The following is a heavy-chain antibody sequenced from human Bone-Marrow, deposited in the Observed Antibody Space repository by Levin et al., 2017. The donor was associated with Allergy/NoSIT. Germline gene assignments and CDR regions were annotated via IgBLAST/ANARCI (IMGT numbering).Heavy chain of an antibody. J-gene: IGHJ4*02. D-gene: IGHD6-6*01. CDR2: IDPGGGGT. CDR1: GYTFTTYF. Sequence: GESLKISCRASGYTFTTYFLHWVRQAPGQGPEWVGRIDPGGGGTHYPQKLQGRVTVTRDTSTSTVYMELSSLTSEDTAVYYCARELVGTCYFDYWGQGTLVTVSS. CDR3: ARELVGTCYFDY. V-gene: IGHV1-46*01.